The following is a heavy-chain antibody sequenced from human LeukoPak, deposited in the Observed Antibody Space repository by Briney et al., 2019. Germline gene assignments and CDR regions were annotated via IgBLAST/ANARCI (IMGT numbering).Heavy chain of an antibody. CDR2: INPKSGDT. J-gene: IGHJ4*02. CDR3: ARDLEGFYFDY. Sequence: GASVKVSCKASEYTFTDCYIHWVRQAPGQGLEWMGWINPKSGDTNYAQNFQGRVTMTRDSSINTAYMELSSLRSDDAAVYYCARDLEGFYFDYWGQGTLVTVSS. V-gene: IGHV1-2*02. CDR1: EYTFTDCY.